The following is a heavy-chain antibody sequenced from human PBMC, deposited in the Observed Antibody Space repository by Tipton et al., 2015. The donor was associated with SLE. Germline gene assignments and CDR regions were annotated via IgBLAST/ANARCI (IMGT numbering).Heavy chain of an antibody. D-gene: IGHD5-24*01. Sequence: TLSLTCTVSGASISSHYWRWIRQPPGKGLEWIGYMYYTGSAHYNPSLRNRLTLSIDTSKNQFSLKLSSVTAADTAVYYCVRLELPATKADYWGPGTLVTVSS. CDR1: GASISSHY. J-gene: IGHJ4*02. V-gene: IGHV4-59*08. CDR3: VRLELPATKADY. CDR2: MYYTGSA.